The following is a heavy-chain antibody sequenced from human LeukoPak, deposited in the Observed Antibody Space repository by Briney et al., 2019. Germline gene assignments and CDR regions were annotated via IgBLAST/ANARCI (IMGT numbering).Heavy chain of an antibody. D-gene: IGHD3-22*01. CDR2: INPNSCGT. Sequence: GASVKVSCKASGYTFTGYYMHWVRQAPGQGLEWMGRINPNSCGTNYAQKLQGRVTMTVDTSMSTAYLELSRLRSDDTAVYYCARARVLVIPDYWGQGTLVTVSS. CDR1: GYTFTGYY. CDR3: ARARVLVIPDY. V-gene: IGHV1-2*06. J-gene: IGHJ4*02.